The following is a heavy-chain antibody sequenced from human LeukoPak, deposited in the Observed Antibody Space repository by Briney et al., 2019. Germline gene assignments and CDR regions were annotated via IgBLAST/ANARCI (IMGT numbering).Heavy chain of an antibody. V-gene: IGHV3-23*01. CDR2: ISGNGYNT. Sequence: GESLRLSCAASGFTLGNYAMSWVRQAPGKGLEWVSAISGNGYNTYYADSVKGRFTISSESSGNTLYLQMHNLRAEDTAVYYCAKGARLWFAFYFDYWGQGTLVTVSS. D-gene: IGHD3-10*01. J-gene: IGHJ4*02. CDR1: GFTLGNYA. CDR3: AKGARLWFAFYFDY.